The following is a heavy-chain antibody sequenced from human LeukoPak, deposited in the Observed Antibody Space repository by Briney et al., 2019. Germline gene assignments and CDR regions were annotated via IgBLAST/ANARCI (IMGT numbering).Heavy chain of an antibody. CDR3: ARGGNKYSSGSPPFDY. D-gene: IGHD6-25*01. CDR1: GFTFSSYW. Sequence: GGSLRLSCAASGFTFSSYWMHRVRQAPGKGLVWFSRINSDGSSTSYADSVKGRFTIPRDNAKNTLYLQMNSLRAEDTAVYYCARGGNKYSSGSPPFDYWGQGTLVAVSS. J-gene: IGHJ4*02. V-gene: IGHV3-74*01. CDR2: INSDGSST.